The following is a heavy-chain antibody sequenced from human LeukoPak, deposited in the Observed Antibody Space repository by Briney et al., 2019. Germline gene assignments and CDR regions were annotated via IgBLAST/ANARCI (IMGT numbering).Heavy chain of an antibody. J-gene: IGHJ6*02. CDR2: ISGSGGST. CDR3: AKDLTDYYYYYGMDV. D-gene: IGHD1-14*01. Sequence: PGGSLRLSCAASGFTFSSYWMHWVRQAPGKGLEWVSAISGSGGSTYYADSVKGRFTISRDNSKNTLYLQMNSLRAEDTAVYYCAKDLTDYYYYYGMDVWGQGTTVTVSS. V-gene: IGHV3-23*01. CDR1: GFTFSSYW.